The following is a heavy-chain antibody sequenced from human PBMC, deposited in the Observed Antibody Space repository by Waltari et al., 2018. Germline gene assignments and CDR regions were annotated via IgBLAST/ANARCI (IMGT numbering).Heavy chain of an antibody. D-gene: IGHD3-16*01. CDR1: GGSIKRGSYY. CDR3: ARHPSYWGSCNFDQ. CDR2: IFYNAKT. Sequence: QMQESGPGLVKPSETLSLPCPVSGGSIKRGSYYWGWIRQPPGKTLEWIGSIFYNAKTYKNPSLESRITMSIDTSKNQFSLDLTSVTAADTALYFCARHPSYWGSCNFDQWGQGSLVIVSS. J-gene: IGHJ1*01. V-gene: IGHV4-39*01.